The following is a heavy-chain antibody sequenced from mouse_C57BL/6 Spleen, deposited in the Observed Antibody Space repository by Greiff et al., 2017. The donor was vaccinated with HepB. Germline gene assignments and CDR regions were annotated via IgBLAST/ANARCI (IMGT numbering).Heavy chain of an antibody. Sequence: QVQLKESGAELVRPGASVKLSCKASGYTFTDYYINWVKQRPGQGLEWIARIYPGSGNTYYNEKFKGKATLTAEKSSSTAYMQLSSLTSEDSAVYFCARGGYYCGSSSRDYFDYWGQGTTLTVSS. D-gene: IGHD1-1*01. CDR2: IYPGSGNT. J-gene: IGHJ2*01. CDR1: GYTFTDYY. CDR3: ARGGYYCGSSSRDYFDY. V-gene: IGHV1-76*01.